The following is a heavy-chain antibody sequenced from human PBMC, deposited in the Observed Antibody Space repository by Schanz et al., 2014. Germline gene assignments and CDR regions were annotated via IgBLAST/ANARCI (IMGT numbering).Heavy chain of an antibody. Sequence: QVYLVQSGPEVAEPGASVKVSCKASGYTFTGYYMHWVRQAPGQGLEWMGRINPNSGGTNYAQKFQGRVTMTRDTSISTAYMELSRLRSDDTAVYYCARAGQDFEYSSLSPIWYFDLWGRGTLVTVSS. V-gene: IGHV1-2*02. CDR2: INPNSGGT. CDR3: ARAGQDFEYSSLSPIWYFDL. CDR1: GYTFTGYY. D-gene: IGHD6-6*01. J-gene: IGHJ2*01.